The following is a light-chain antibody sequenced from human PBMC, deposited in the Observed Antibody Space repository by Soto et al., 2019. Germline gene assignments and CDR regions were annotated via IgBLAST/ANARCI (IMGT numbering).Light chain of an antibody. CDR1: QSVSSY. CDR3: QQYGSSPRIT. CDR2: GAS. J-gene: IGKJ5*01. V-gene: IGKV3-20*01. Sequence: EIVLTQSPATLSLSPGERATLSCRASQSVSSYLAWYQQKPGQAPRLLIYGASSRATGIPDRFSGSGSGTDFTLTISRLEPEDLAVYYCQQYGSSPRITFGQGTRLEIK.